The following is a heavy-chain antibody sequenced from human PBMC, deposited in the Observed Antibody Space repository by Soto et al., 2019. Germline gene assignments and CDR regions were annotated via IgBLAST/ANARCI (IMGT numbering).Heavy chain of an antibody. J-gene: IGHJ4*02. V-gene: IGHV3-33*06. CDR3: AKAGHGDYGWS. Sequence: QVYLEESGGGVVQPGRSLRLSCAASGFTFDNFAMHWVRQAPGKGLEWVAVIWYDGSNKYYADSVKGRFRISRDNSKNTLSLQMSSLRVDDTAVYYCAKAGHGDYGWSWGQGTPVTVSS. CDR1: GFTFDNFA. D-gene: IGHD4-17*01. CDR2: IWYDGSNK.